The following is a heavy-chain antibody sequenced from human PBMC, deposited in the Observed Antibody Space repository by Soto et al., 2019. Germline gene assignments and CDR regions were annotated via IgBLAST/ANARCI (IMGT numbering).Heavy chain of an antibody. J-gene: IGHJ2*01. CDR2: IYYSGST. Sequence: PSETLSLTCTVSGGSISSSIYYWGWIRQPPGKGLEWIGSIYYSGSTYYNPSLKSRVTISVDTSKNQFSLKLSSVTAADTAVYYCARPSPPHCSGGSCYSSYWYFDLWGRGTLVTVSS. D-gene: IGHD2-15*01. V-gene: IGHV4-39*01. CDR1: GGSISSSIYY. CDR3: ARPSPPHCSGGSCYSSYWYFDL.